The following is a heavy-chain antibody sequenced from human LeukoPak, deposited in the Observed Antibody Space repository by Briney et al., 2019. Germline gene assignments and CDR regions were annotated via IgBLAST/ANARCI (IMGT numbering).Heavy chain of an antibody. CDR2: IGTASDT. Sequence: GGSLRLSCAASGFTFSSFDMHWVRQPPGQGLEWVSTIGTASDTYYPGSVEGRFTLSRDNAKSSLYLQMNILTAGDTAVYYCARGPPRGKYYYMDVWGKGTTVTVSS. CDR3: ARGPPRGKYYYMDV. CDR1: GFTFSSFD. J-gene: IGHJ6*03. V-gene: IGHV3-13*01. D-gene: IGHD1-1*01.